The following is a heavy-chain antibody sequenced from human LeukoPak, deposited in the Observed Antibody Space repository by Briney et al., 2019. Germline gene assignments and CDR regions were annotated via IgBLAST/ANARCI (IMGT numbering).Heavy chain of an antibody. D-gene: IGHD3-9*01. V-gene: IGHV3-21*01. CDR1: GFTFSAYN. CDR2: ISSSSSYI. Sequence: GGSLRLSCAASGFTFSAYNMNWVRRTPGKGLEWVSSISSSSSYIYYADSVKGRFTISRDNAKNSLYLQMNSLRAEDTAVYYCARATTYDILTGYFDYWGQGTLVTVSS. J-gene: IGHJ4*02. CDR3: ARATTYDILTGYFDY.